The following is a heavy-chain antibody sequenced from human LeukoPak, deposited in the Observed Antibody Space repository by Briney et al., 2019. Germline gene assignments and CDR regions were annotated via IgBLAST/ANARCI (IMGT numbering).Heavy chain of an antibody. CDR3: ARYRHLGLWYYFHY. CDR1: GYTFTDYH. Sequence: GASVKVSCKASGYTFTDYHMHWVRQAPGQGLEWMGWINPNSGGTYYAEKFQGRVTMTRDTSISTAYMEVSRLKSDDTAVYYCARYRHLGLWYYFHYWGQGTLVTVSS. CDR2: INPNSGGT. D-gene: IGHD7-27*01. J-gene: IGHJ4*02. V-gene: IGHV1-2*02.